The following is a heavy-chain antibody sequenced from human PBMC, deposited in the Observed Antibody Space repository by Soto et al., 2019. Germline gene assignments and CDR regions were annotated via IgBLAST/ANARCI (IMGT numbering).Heavy chain of an antibody. CDR3: ASQKLDLPAVFDN. CDR2: ISYSGTT. J-gene: IGHJ4*01. CDR1: GGSISSSSYY. D-gene: IGHD3-3*02. V-gene: IGHV4-39*01. Sequence: SETLSLTCTVSGGSISSSSYYWCWIRQPTGKGLEWIGSISYSGTTYYNPSLKSRVTQSVDTSRNQFSLKLTSVTAADTAVYYGASQKLDLPAVFDNWGHGALVNVS.